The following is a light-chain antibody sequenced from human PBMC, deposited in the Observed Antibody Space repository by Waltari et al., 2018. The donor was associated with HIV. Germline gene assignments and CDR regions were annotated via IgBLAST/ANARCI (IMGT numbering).Light chain of an antibody. CDR2: SAS. CDR1: QSVTSY. Sequence: DIQMTQSPPSLFASLGARVTITCRASQSVTSYLAWYQQKLGSSPNLLLYSASTLVTGVSSTFSASGSGTHFTLTITNLQPDDVATYFCQQYDSYPWTFGQGTRV. V-gene: IGKV1-5*03. CDR3: QQYDSYPWT. J-gene: IGKJ1*01.